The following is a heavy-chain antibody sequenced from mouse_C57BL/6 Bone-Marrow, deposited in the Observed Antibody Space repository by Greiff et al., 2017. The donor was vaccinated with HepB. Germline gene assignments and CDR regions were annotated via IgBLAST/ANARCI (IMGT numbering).Heavy chain of an antibody. CDR2: ISSGSSTI. V-gene: IGHV5-17*01. Sequence: EVHLVESGGGLVKPGGSLKLSCAASGFTFSDYGMHWVRQAPEKGLEWVAYISSGSSTIYYADTVKGRFTISRDNAKNTLFLQMTSLRSEDTAMYYCAREPAWFAYWGQGTLVTVSA. CDR1: GFTFSDYG. J-gene: IGHJ3*01. CDR3: AREPAWFAY.